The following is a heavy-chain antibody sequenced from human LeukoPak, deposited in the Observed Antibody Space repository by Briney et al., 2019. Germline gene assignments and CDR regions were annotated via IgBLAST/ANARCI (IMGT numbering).Heavy chain of an antibody. D-gene: IGHD3-16*01. CDR2: INHNGNVN. J-gene: IGHJ6*02. Sequence: GGSLRLSCAASGLTFSSYWMNWARQAPGKGLEWVASINHNGNVNYYVDSVKGRFTISRDNAKNSLYLQISNLRAEDTAVYFSARGGGLDVWGQGATVTVSS. CDR1: GLTFSSYW. CDR3: ARGGGLDV. V-gene: IGHV3-7*03.